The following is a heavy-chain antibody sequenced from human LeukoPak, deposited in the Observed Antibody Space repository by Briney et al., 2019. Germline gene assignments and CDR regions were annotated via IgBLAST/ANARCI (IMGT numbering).Heavy chain of an antibody. V-gene: IGHV4-39*01. J-gene: IGHJ4*02. Sequence: PSETLSLTCTVSGDSMGSSNSYWGWFRQPPGKGLEWIGSIYYSGITYYNPSLKSRVTISVDTSKNQFSLKLSSVTAADTAVYYCARHRSGLTPFDYWGQGTLVTVSS. D-gene: IGHD3-9*01. CDR3: ARHRSGLTPFDY. CDR2: IYYSGIT. CDR1: GDSMGSSNSY.